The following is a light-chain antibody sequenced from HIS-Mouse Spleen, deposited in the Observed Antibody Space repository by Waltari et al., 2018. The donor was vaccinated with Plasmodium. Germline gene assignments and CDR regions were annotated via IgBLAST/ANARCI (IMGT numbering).Light chain of an antibody. CDR3: CSYAGSYTWV. Sequence: QSALTQPRSVSGSPGPSVTISCTGTSSDVGGSNYVSWYPQHPGKAPNLMIYDVSKRPSGVPDRFSGSKSGNTASLTISGLQAEDEADYYCCSYAGSYTWVFGGGTKLTVL. J-gene: IGLJ2*01. CDR2: DVS. V-gene: IGLV2-11*01. CDR1: SSDVGGSNY.